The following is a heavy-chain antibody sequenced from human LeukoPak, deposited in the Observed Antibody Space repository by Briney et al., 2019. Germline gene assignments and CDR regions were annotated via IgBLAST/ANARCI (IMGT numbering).Heavy chain of an antibody. CDR1: GGSISNHF. J-gene: IGHJ4*02. Sequence: SETLSLTCTVSGGSISNHFCSWIRQPAGKGLEWIGRIHTSGSTYYSPSLKSRVTMSVDTSTNQFSLKLSSVTAADTAMYYCARVRLGRGLDYWGQGTLVTVSS. D-gene: IGHD6-19*01. V-gene: IGHV4-4*07. CDR3: ARVRLGRGLDY. CDR2: IHTSGST.